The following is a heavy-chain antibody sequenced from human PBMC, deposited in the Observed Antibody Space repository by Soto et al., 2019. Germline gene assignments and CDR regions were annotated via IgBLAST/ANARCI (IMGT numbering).Heavy chain of an antibody. Sequence: SVKVSCKASGGTFSSYTISWVRQAPGQGLEWMGRIIPILGITNYAQKFQGRVTITADKSTSTAYMELSSLRSEDTATYYCAHSLIPNWGSRGAFDYWGQGTLVTVSS. CDR1: GGTFSSYT. J-gene: IGHJ4*02. CDR3: AHSLIPNWGSRGAFDY. V-gene: IGHV1-69*02. CDR2: IIPILGIT. D-gene: IGHD7-27*01.